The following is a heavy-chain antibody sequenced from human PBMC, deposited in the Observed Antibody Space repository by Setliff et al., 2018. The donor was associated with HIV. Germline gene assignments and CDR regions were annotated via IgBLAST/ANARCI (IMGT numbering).Heavy chain of an antibody. CDR1: GFAFSRYA. D-gene: IGHD3-16*01. V-gene: IGHV3-23*01. CDR3: AKDDLPTWGSIDY. J-gene: IGHJ4*02. CDR2: ISAGGDHT. Sequence: TGGSLRLSCAASGFAFSRYAMNWVRQAPGTGLEWVSAISAGGDHTYYADSVKDRFTISRANSENTLYLQINSLRAEDTALYFCAKDDLPTWGSIDYWGQGTLVTVSS.